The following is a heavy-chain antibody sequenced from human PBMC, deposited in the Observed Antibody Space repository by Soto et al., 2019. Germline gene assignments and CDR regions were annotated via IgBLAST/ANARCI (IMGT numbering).Heavy chain of an antibody. Sequence: ASETLSLTCTVSGASISGFYWSWVRQAPGKGLEWVGRIKSKTDGGTTDYAAPVKGRFTISRDDSKNTLYLQMNSLKTEDTAVYYCTTEWFDPWGQGTLVTVSS. J-gene: IGHJ5*02. CDR3: TTEWFDP. CDR2: IKSKTDGGTT. V-gene: IGHV3-15*01. CDR1: GASISGFY.